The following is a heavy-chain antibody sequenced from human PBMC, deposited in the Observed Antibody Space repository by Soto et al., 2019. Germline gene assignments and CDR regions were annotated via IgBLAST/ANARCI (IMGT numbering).Heavy chain of an antibody. V-gene: IGHV4-39*01. Sequence: SETLSLTCTVSGGSISSSSYYWGWIRQPPGKGLEWIGSIYYSGSTYYNPSLKSRVTISVDTSKNQFSLKLSSVTAADTAVYYCARHPSWGQQRVPPYYYYYYMDVWGKGTTVTVSS. J-gene: IGHJ6*03. D-gene: IGHD6-13*01. CDR3: ARHPSWGQQRVPPYYYYYYMDV. CDR1: GGSISSSSYY. CDR2: IYYSGST.